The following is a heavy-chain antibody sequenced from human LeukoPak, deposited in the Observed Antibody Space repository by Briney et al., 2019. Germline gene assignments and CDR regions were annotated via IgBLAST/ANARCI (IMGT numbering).Heavy chain of an antibody. CDR3: AKVKGRGYNWNYYFDY. D-gene: IGHD1-7*01. V-gene: IGHV3-23*01. J-gene: IGHJ4*02. CDR1: GGSFSGYY. CDR2: ISGSGGST. Sequence: PSETLSLTCAVYGGSFSGYYWSWIRQAPGKGLEWVSAISGSGGSTYYADSVKGRFTISRDNSKNTLYLQMNSLRAEDTAVYYCAKVKGRGYNWNYYFDYWGQGTLVTVSS.